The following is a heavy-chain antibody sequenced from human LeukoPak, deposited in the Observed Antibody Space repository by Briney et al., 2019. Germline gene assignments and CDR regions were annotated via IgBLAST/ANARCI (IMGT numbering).Heavy chain of an antibody. D-gene: IGHD5-24*01. V-gene: IGHV5-51*01. CDR1: GYSFSSYW. J-gene: IGHJ4*02. CDR2: IYPGASDT. Sequence: GESLKISCKGSGYSFSSYWIGWVRQMPGKGLEWMGIIYPGASDTRYSPSFQGQVTISADKSISTAYLQWSILKASDTAMYYCARRDGYDSTTFDYWGQGTLVTVSS. CDR3: ARRDGYDSTTFDY.